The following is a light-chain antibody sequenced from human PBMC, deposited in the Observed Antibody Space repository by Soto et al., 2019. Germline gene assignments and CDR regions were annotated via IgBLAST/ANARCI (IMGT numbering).Light chain of an antibody. V-gene: IGKV1-5*01. Sequence: DIQMPHSPSTLYASVGDRVTITCRASQSISSWLAWYQQKPDKAPKLLIYDVSSLDGGVPSRFSGSGSGTEFTLTISSLQPDDFATYHCQQHNSYPYTFGQGTKLEIK. CDR1: QSISSW. CDR3: QQHNSYPYT. J-gene: IGKJ2*01. CDR2: DVS.